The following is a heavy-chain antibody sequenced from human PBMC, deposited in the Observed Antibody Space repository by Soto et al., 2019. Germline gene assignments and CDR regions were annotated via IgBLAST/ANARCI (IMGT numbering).Heavy chain of an antibody. CDR3: APGIAARPFDS. CDR1: GFSLTTTGVG. J-gene: IGHJ4*02. Sequence: QISLKEAGPALVKPTQTLTLTCSFSGFSLTTTGVGVGWIRQPPGKALEWLALIYWDDDERYNPSLKNRLTTTKDTSKNLVVLTMTNVDPVDTATYYCAPGIAARPFDSWGQGTLVTVSS. CDR2: IYWDDDE. D-gene: IGHD6-6*01. V-gene: IGHV2-5*02.